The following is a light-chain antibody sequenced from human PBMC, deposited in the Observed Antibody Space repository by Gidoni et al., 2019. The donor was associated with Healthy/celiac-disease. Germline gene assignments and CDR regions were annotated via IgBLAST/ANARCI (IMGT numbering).Light chain of an antibody. Sequence: SYELTQPPSVYVSPGQTARITCSGDKLGDKYACWYQQKPGQSPVLVIYQDSKRPSGIPERFSGSNSGNTATLTISGTQAMDEADYYCQAWDSSTVVFGGGTKLTVL. CDR1: KLGDKY. CDR2: QDS. V-gene: IGLV3-1*01. J-gene: IGLJ2*01. CDR3: QAWDSSTVV.